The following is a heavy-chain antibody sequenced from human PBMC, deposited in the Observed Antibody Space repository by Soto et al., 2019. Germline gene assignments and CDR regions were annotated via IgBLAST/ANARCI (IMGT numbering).Heavy chain of an antibody. CDR3: AHIVVAGLGYYFDY. CDR1: GFSLSSTRMA. Sequence: QITLKESGPTLVKPTQTLTLTCTFSGFSLSSTRMAVGWIRQPPGKALEWLALIYWDDDKRYSPFLKSKLTITQHTSKNQVVLTMSNMDPVDTARYYCAHIVVAGLGYYFDYWGQGTLVTVSS. D-gene: IGHD6-19*01. V-gene: IGHV2-5*02. J-gene: IGHJ4*02. CDR2: IYWDDDK.